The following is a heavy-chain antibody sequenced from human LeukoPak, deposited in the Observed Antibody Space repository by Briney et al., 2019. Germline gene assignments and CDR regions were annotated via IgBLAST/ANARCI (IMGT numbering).Heavy chain of an antibody. V-gene: IGHV1-8*01. Sequence: GASVKVSCKASGYTFTSYDINWVRQATGQGLEWMGWMNPNSGNTGYAQKFQGRVTMTRNTSISTAYMELSSLRSEDTAVYYCAITMVRGVISLQPRRPYYFNYWGQGALVTVSS. CDR2: MNPNSGNT. CDR1: GYTFTSYD. J-gene: IGHJ4*02. D-gene: IGHD3-10*01. CDR3: AITMVRGVISLQPRRPYYFNY.